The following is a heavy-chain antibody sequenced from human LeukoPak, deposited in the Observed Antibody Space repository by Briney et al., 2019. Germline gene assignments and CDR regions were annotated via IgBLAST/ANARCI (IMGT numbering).Heavy chain of an antibody. Sequence: PGGSLRLSCAASGFTFSSYGMHWVRQAPGKGLEWVAVIWYDGSNKYYADSVKGRFTISRDNSKNTLYLQMNSLRAEDTAVYYCAKPGGQQLPHFDYWGQGTLVTVSS. CDR2: IWYDGSNK. V-gene: IGHV3-33*03. J-gene: IGHJ4*02. D-gene: IGHD6-13*01. CDR1: GFTFSSYG. CDR3: AKPGGQQLPHFDY.